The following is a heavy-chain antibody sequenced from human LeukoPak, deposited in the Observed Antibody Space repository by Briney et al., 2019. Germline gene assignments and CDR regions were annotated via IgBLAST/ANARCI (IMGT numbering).Heavy chain of an antibody. CDR2: IYYSGST. Sequence: SETLSLTCTVSGGSISSYYWSWIRQPPGKGLGWIGYIYYSGSTNYNPSLKSRVTISVDTSKNQFSLKLSSVTAADTAVYYCARDRPLNFDLWGRGTLVTVSS. CDR1: GGSISSYY. V-gene: IGHV4-59*01. CDR3: ARDRPLNFDL. J-gene: IGHJ2*01.